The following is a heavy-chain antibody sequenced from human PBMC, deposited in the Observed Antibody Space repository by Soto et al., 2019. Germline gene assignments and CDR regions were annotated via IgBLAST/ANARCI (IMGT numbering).Heavy chain of an antibody. D-gene: IGHD6-19*01. J-gene: IGHJ5*02. CDR2: INHSGST. Sequence: SETLSLTCAVYGGSFIGYYWIFIRQPPGKWLEWIGEINHSGSTNYNPSLKSRVTISVDTSKNQFSLKLSSVTAADTAVYYCARVIAVRGWFDPWGQGTLVTVSS. V-gene: IGHV4-34*01. CDR1: GGSFIGYY. CDR3: ARVIAVRGWFDP.